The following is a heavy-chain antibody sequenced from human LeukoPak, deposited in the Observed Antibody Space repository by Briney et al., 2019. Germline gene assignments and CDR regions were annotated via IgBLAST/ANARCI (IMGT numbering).Heavy chain of an antibody. J-gene: IGHJ6*02. CDR1: GFTFDDYA. V-gene: IGHV3-9*01. D-gene: IGHD2/OR15-2a*01. CDR3: AKGTADFLSYGMDV. Sequence: PGRSLRLSCAASGFTFDDYAMHWVRQAPGKGLEWVSGISWDSGSIGYADSVKGRFTISRDNAKNSLYLRVNSLRADDTALYYCAKGTADFLSYGMDVWGQGTTVTVSS. CDR2: ISWDSGSI.